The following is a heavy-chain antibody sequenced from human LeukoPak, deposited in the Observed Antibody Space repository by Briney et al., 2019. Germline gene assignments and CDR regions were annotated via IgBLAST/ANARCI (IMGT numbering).Heavy chain of an antibody. Sequence: GGSLRLSCEVSGFTIRSHGMHWVRQAPGKSLEWVAVIWFDGSHEYYVDSVKGRFTISRDNSKNTLYLRMNTLRGEDTAVYYCVRDLKRKARWWGDIWGQGTRVTVSS. D-gene: IGHD2-15*01. CDR2: IWFDGSHE. CDR3: VRDLKRKARWWGDI. J-gene: IGHJ4*01. V-gene: IGHV3-33*01. CDR1: GFTIRSHG.